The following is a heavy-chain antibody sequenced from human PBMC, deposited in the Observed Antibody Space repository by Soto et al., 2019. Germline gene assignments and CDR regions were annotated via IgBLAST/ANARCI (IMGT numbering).Heavy chain of an antibody. D-gene: IGHD3-22*01. CDR1: GFTFSSYA. CDR2: ISGSGGST. V-gene: IGHV3-23*01. CDR3: ASRCDDSSGYYSGY. J-gene: IGHJ4*02. Sequence: GGSLRLSCAASGFTFSSYAMSWVRQAPGKGLEWVSAISGSGGSTYYADSVKGRFTISRDNSKNTLYLQMNSLRAEDTAVYYCASRCDDSSGYYSGYWGQGTLVTVSS.